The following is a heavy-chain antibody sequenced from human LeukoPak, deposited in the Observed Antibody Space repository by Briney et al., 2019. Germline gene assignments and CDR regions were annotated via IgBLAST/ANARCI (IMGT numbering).Heavy chain of an antibody. CDR1: GFTISSYA. Sequence: GRSLRLSCAASGFTISSYAMHWVRQAPGKGLEWVAVISYDGSNKYYADSVKGRFTISRDNSKNTLYLQMNSLRAEDTAVYYCARDPEAVAGTRGAYYYYGMDVWGQGTTVTVSS. J-gene: IGHJ6*02. V-gene: IGHV3-30-3*01. CDR2: ISYDGSNK. D-gene: IGHD6-19*01. CDR3: ARDPEAVAGTRGAYYYYGMDV.